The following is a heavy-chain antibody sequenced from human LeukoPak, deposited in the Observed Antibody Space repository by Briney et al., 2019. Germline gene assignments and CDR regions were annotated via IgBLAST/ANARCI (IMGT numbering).Heavy chain of an antibody. CDR2: ISSSSSYI. Sequence: GGSLRLSCAASGFTFSSYAMSWVHQAPGKGLEWVSSISSSSSYIYYADSVKGRFTISRDNAKNSLYLQMNSLRAEDTAVYYCARDPNYYGGSSLDYWGQGTLVTVSS. CDR3: ARDPNYYGGSSLDY. V-gene: IGHV3-21*01. J-gene: IGHJ4*02. D-gene: IGHD4-23*01. CDR1: GFTFSSYA.